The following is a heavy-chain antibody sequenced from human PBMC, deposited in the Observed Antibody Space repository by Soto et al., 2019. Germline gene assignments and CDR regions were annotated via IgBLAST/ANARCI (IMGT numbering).Heavy chain of an antibody. Sequence: QVQLVQSGVEVKKPGASVKVSCQASGYTFSSYGITWVRQAPGQGLEWMGWISAYNGNTKYSQKVQGRVTMTADTSTSTAYMELRSLTSEDTAVYYCARDSGSSPISFDPWCQGTLVSVSS. J-gene: IGHJ5*02. CDR2: ISAYNGNT. CDR1: GYTFSSYG. D-gene: IGHD6-13*01. CDR3: ARDSGSSPISFDP. V-gene: IGHV1-18*01.